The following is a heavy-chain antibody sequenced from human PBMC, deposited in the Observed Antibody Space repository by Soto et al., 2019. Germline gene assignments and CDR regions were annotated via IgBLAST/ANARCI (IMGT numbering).Heavy chain of an antibody. CDR3: ARLYMVRGVMDWFDP. Sequence: QVQLQESGPGLVKPSGTLSLTCAVSGGSISSSNWWSWVRQPPGKGLERIGEIYHSGSTNYNPSPKSRVTISVDKSKNQFSLKLSSVTAADTAVYYCARLYMVRGVMDWFDPWGQGTLVTVSS. J-gene: IGHJ5*02. CDR1: GGSISSSNW. V-gene: IGHV4-4*02. D-gene: IGHD3-10*01. CDR2: IYHSGST.